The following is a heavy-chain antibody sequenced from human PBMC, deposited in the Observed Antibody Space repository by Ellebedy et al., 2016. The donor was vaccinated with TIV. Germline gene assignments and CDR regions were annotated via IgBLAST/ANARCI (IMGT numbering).Heavy chain of an antibody. CDR1: GFSISGGYY. Sequence: SETLSLTXSVSGFSISGGYYWGWIRQTPGKGLEWIGSIFHSGSTYYNPSLKSRVTISVDTSKNQMSLKVTSVTAADTAIYYCARMRSYGFSTPAYWGQGTLVSVSS. V-gene: IGHV4-38-2*02. CDR3: ARMRSYGFSTPAY. D-gene: IGHD3-16*01. J-gene: IGHJ4*02. CDR2: IFHSGST.